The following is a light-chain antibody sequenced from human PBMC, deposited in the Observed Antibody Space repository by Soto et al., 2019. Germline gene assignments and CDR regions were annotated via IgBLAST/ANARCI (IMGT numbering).Light chain of an antibody. V-gene: IGKV3-20*01. CDR1: QSVAGRY. J-gene: IGKJ4*01. Sequence: DILLTQSPCTLALSPGERATLSCGASQSVAGRYLAWYQHQRGQAPRLLIYAASSRATGIPERFSGTGSGTDFTLTISRLEPEDFEMYYCQQYGSEPLTFGGETKVDIK. CDR2: AAS. CDR3: QQYGSEPLT.